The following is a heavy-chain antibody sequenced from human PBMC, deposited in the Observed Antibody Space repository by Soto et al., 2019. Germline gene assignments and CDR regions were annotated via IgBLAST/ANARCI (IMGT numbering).Heavy chain of an antibody. J-gene: IGHJ5*02. V-gene: IGHV4-39*01. CDR3: ARRVGSCSGTSCNGWFDP. Sequence: SETLSLTCSVSGDSISKTTSYWGWIRQPPGKGLEWIGTIYHSGSTYYNPSLMSRVTLSVDKSKNQFSLKLNSVTAADTAVYYCARRVGSCSGTSCNGWFDPWGQGTLVTAPQ. CDR1: GDSISKTTSY. D-gene: IGHD2-2*01. CDR2: IYHSGST.